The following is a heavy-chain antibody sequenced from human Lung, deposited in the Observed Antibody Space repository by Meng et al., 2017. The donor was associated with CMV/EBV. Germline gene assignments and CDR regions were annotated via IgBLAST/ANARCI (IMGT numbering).Heavy chain of an antibody. CDR1: GGSFSSYT. V-gene: IGHV1-69*01. D-gene: IGHD1-26*01. CDR2: IIPMFGTV. CDR3: ARGSAVGAMGCDY. J-gene: IGHJ4*02. Sequence: CKACGGSFSSYTFGWVRQAPGQGLEWMGEIIPMFGTVNSAQKFQGRVTITADESTTTAYMDLSSLRSDDTALYFCARGSAVGAMGCDYWGQGTLVTVSS.